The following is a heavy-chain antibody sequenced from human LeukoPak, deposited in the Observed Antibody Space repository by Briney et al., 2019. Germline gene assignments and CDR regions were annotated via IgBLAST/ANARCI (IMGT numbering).Heavy chain of an antibody. CDR1: GFTFSSYA. CDR3: ASAIMSGSYWAFGY. J-gene: IGHJ4*02. V-gene: IGHV3-30*01. D-gene: IGHD1-26*01. CDR2: ISYDGSNK. Sequence: GRSLRLSCAASGFTFSSYAMHWVRQAPGKGLEWVAVISYDGSNKYYADSVKGRFTISRDNSKNTLYLQMNSLRAEDTAVYYCASAIMSGSYWAFGYWGQGTLVTVSS.